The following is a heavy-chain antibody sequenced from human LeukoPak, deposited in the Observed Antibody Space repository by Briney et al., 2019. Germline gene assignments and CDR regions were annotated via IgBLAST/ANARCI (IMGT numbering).Heavy chain of an antibody. J-gene: IGHJ5*02. CDR2: INHSGST. CDR3: ARGYSGYGNWFDP. CDR1: GGSFSGYY. V-gene: IGHV4-34*01. D-gene: IGHD5-12*01. Sequence: SETLSLTCAVYGGSFSGYYWSWIRQPPGKGLEWIGEINHSGSTNYNPSLKSRVTISLDTSKNQFSLKLSSVTAADTAVYYCARGYSGYGNWFDPWGQGTLVTVSS.